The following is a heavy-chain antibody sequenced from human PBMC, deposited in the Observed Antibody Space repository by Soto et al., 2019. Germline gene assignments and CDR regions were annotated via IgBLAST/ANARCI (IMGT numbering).Heavy chain of an antibody. CDR2: IYPGDSDT. D-gene: IGHD1-26*01. CDR3: ARHGYSRSYGAPYYYYGMDV. J-gene: IGHJ6*02. V-gene: IGHV5-51*01. Sequence: PGESLKISCKGSGYSFTSYWIGWVRQMPGKGLEWMGIIYPGDSDTRYSPSFQGQVTISADKSISTAYLQWSSLKASDTAMYYCARHGYSRSYGAPYYYYGMDVWGQGTTVTVSS. CDR1: GYSFTSYW.